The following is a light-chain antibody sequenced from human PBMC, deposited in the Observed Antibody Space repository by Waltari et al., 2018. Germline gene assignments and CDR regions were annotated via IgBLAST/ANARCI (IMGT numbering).Light chain of an antibody. Sequence: DIQMTQSPSSVSASVGDRVTLTCRASQGIASRLAWYQQKPGKAPKLLIYDASSSHNGVPSRFIGSGSGTDFTLTIRGLQPEDFATYYCQQVNSFPRTFGQGTTVDVK. V-gene: IGKV1-12*01. CDR3: QQVNSFPRT. CDR2: DAS. J-gene: IGKJ1*01. CDR1: QGIASR.